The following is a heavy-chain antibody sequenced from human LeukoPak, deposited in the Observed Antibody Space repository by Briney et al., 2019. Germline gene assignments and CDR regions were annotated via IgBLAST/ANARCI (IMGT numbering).Heavy chain of an antibody. CDR3: ARDWGRRYSSGWYGDFDY. CDR2: FSGSGAST. J-gene: IGHJ4*02. V-gene: IGHV3-23*01. CDR1: GFTFSSYA. Sequence: PGGSLRLSCAASGFTFSSYAMTWVRQAPGKGLEWVSGFSGSGASTYYADSVKGRFTISRDNSKNTLYLQMNSLRPEDTAVYYCARDWGRRYSSGWYGDFDYWGQGTLVTVSS. D-gene: IGHD6-19*01.